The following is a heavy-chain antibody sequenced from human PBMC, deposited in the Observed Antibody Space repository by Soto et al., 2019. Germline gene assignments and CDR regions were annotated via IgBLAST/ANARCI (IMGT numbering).Heavy chain of an antibody. J-gene: IGHJ4*02. CDR2: IYYSGST. CDR1: GLSISSVNYY. V-gene: IGHV4-30-4*01. D-gene: IGHD2-15*01. CDR3: ARYGSGECNRGSCYSPFDS. Sequence: PSETLSLTCTVSGLSISSVNYYWSWIRQPPGKGLEWIGYIYYSGSTYYNPSLRSRVTISVDTSKNQFSLKLSSVTAADTAVYYCARYGSGECNRGSCYSPFDSWGQGTLVTVSS.